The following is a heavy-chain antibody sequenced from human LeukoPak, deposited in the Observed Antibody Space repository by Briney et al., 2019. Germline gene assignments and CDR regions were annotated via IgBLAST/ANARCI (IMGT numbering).Heavy chain of an antibody. CDR2: ISSFRGTI. CDR3: ARDQGGVGY. CDR1: GITFSSYS. D-gene: IGHD3-16*01. J-gene: IGHJ4*02. V-gene: IGHV3-48*01. Sequence: DPGGSLRLSCVASGITFSSYSMNWVRRARGKGLEWVSYISSFRGTINYEDSVKGRFTISRDNAKNSLYLQMNSLRAEDTAVYYCARDQGGVGYWGQGTLATVSS.